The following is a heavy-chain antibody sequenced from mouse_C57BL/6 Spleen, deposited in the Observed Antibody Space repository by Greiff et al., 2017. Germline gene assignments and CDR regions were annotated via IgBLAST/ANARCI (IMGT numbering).Heavy chain of an antibody. Sequence: LQPGAELVRPGSSVKLSCKASGYTFTSYWMDWVKQRPGQGLEWIGNIYPSDSETHYNQKFKDKATLTVDKSSSTAYMQLSSLTSEDSAVYYCARRDAMDYWGQGTSVTVSS. V-gene: IGHV1-61*01. J-gene: IGHJ4*01. CDR3: ARRDAMDY. CDR1: GYTFTSYW. CDR2: IYPSDSET.